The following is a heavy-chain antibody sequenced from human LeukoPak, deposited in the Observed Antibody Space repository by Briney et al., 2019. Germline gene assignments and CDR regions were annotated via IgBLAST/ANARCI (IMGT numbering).Heavy chain of an antibody. J-gene: IGHJ4*02. CDR3: ARRIEYSSLPFDY. CDR1: GHSFTNYW. D-gene: IGHD6-6*01. CDR2: IYPGDSDT. Sequence: PGESLKISCEGSGHSFTNYWIGWVRQMPGRGLEWMGIIYPGDSDTRYSPSFQGQVTISVDKSISTAYLQWSSLKASDTAMYYCARRIEYSSLPFDYWGQGTLVTVSS. V-gene: IGHV5-51*01.